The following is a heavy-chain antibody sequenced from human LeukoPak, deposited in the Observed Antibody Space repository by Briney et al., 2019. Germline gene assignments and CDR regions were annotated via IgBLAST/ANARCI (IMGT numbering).Heavy chain of an antibody. CDR3: ARHPLKPYVSDWFDP. V-gene: IGHV4-39*01. D-gene: IGHD3-10*02. Sequence: SETLSLTCTVSGGSISSSSYYWGWIRQPPGKGLEWIGSIRYTGSTFYNPSLKSRVTLSADTSKNQFSLKLSSVTAADTAVYYCARHPLKPYVSDWFDPWGQGTLVTVSS. CDR1: GGSISSSSYY. J-gene: IGHJ5*02. CDR2: IRYTGST.